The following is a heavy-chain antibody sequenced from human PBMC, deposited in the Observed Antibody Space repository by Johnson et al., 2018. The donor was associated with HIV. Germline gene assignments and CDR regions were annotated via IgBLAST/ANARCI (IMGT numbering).Heavy chain of an antibody. V-gene: IGHV3-30*04. CDR3: ARSGKTVTFDI. J-gene: IGHJ3*02. D-gene: IGHD1-14*01. CDR2: ISYDGGSK. Sequence: QVQLVESGGGVVQPGRSLRLSCAASGFTFSSYPMHWVRQAPGKGLEWVAIISYDGGSKYYADSVKGRFTISRDNAKNTLYLQMNSLRAEDTAVYYCARSGKTVTFDIWGQGTRVTVAS. CDR1: GFTFSSYP.